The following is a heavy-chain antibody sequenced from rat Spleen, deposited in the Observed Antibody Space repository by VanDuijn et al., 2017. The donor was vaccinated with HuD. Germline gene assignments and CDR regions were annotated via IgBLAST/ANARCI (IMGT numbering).Heavy chain of an antibody. V-gene: IGHV5-58*01. CDR3: AKEGITNSFAY. D-gene: IGHD1-10*01. J-gene: IGHJ3*01. CDR2: INTDGNNT. Sequence: EVQLVETGGGLVQPGRSLKLSCVASGFTFSSYWMYWIRQAPGKGLEWVSSINTDGNNTYYQDSVRGRFTISRDNAENTVYLQMNSLRSEDTATYYCAKEGITNSFAYWGQGTLVTVSS. CDR1: GFTFSSYW.